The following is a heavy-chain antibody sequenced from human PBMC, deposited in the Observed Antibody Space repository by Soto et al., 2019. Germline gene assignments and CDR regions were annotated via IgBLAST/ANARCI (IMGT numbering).Heavy chain of an antibody. CDR2: ITPDGTEQ. CDR3: AKRGILGAQGMAYFDL. J-gene: IGHJ2*01. V-gene: IGHV3-30*18. Sequence: QVQLMESGGGVVQPGRSLRLSCAASGFTFNTYAMHWVRQAPGKGLEWVAVITPDGTEQYYADSVKGRFTIPRDNSKNTLYLQMNSLGLEDMSIYHCAKRGILGAQGMAYFDLWGRGTLVTVSS. CDR1: GFTFNTYA. D-gene: IGHD1-26*01.